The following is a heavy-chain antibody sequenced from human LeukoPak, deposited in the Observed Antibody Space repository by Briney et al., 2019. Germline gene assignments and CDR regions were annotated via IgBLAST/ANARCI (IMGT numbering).Heavy chain of an antibody. D-gene: IGHD2-2*01. Sequence: VKVSCKASGXTFTDYYIHWIRQAPGQGLEWMGWINPNNGGTSYAQNFQGRVTMTRDTPISTAYMELSRLRSDDTAVYYCARRRIDCSTTSCYVDYWGQGTLVTVSS. J-gene: IGHJ4*02. CDR1: GXTFTDYY. V-gene: IGHV1-2*02. CDR3: ARRRIDCSTTSCYVDY. CDR2: INPNNGGT.